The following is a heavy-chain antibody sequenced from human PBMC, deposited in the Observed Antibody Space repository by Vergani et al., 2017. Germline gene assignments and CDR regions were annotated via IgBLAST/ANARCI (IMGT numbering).Heavy chain of an antibody. CDR3: AREFDYYGMDV. V-gene: IGHV3-48*01. J-gene: IGHJ6*02. CDR1: GFTFSSYS. D-gene: IGHD3-16*01. CDR2: ISSSSSTI. Sequence: EVQLVESGGGLVQPGGSLRLSCAASGFTFSSYSMNWVRQAPGKGLEWVSYISSSSSTIYYADSVEGRFTISRDNSKNTLYLQMNSLRAEDTAVYYCAREFDYYGMDVWGQGTTVTVSS.